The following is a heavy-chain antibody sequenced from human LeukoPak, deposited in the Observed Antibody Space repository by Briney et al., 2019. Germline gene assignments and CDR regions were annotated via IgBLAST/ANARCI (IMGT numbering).Heavy chain of an antibody. Sequence: SETLSFTCTVSGGSISSSSYYWGWIRQPPGKGLEWIGSIFYSGSTYYNPSFKSRVTISVDTSKSQFSLKLGSVTAADTAVYYCVRHGGFSSGWQTDCWGQGTPVTVSS. CDR1: GGSISSSSYY. J-gene: IGHJ4*02. D-gene: IGHD6-19*01. CDR3: VRHGGFSSGWQTDC. V-gene: IGHV4-39*01. CDR2: IFYSGST.